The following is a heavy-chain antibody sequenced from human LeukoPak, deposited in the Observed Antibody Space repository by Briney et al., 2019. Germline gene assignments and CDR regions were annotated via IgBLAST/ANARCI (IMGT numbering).Heavy chain of an antibody. CDR1: AYTFTGYY. CDR3: ATDYGGNSVGFDY. D-gene: IGHD4-23*01. Sequence: ASVKVSCKASAYTFTGYYMHWVRQAPGQGLEWMGWINPNSGGTNYAQKFQGRVTMTRDTSISTAYMELSRLRSDDTAVYYCATDYGGNSVGFDYWGQGTLVTVSS. J-gene: IGHJ4*02. V-gene: IGHV1-2*02. CDR2: INPNSGGT.